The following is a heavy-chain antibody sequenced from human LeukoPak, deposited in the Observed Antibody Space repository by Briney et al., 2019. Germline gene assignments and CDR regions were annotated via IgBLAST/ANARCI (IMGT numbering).Heavy chain of an antibody. CDR3: ARGYYYDSSGYYYDY. D-gene: IGHD3-22*01. V-gene: IGHV1-18*01. CDR1: GYTFTSYG. CDR2: ISAYNGNT. J-gene: IGHJ4*02. Sequence: GASVKVSCKASGYTFTSYGIRWVRQAPGQGLEWMGWISAYNGNTNYAQKLQGRVTMTTDTSTSTAYMELRSPRSDDTAVYYCARGYYYDSSGYYYDYWGQGTLVTVSS.